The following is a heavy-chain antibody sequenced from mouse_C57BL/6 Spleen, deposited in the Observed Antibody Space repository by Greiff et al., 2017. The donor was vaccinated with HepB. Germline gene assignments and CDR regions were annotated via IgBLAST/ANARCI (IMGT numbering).Heavy chain of an antibody. J-gene: IGHJ4*01. V-gene: IGHV1-76*01. CDR2: IYPGSGNT. CDR3: ARWLWSDYAMDY. Sequence: QVQLQQSGAELVRPGASVKLSCKASGYTFTDYYINWVKQRPGQGLEWIARIYPGSGNTYYNEKFKGKATLTAEKSSSTAYMQLSSLTSEDSAVYFCARWLWSDYAMDYWGQGTSVTVSS. D-gene: IGHD1-1*02. CDR1: GYTFTDYY.